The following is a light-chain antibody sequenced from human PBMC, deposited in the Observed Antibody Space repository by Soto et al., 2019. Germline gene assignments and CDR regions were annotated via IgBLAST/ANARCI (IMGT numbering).Light chain of an antibody. J-gene: IGKJ3*01. CDR1: QAISSA. CDR2: DAS. Sequence: IQLTQSPSSLSAAVGDRVTITCRASQAISSALAWYQQKPGKPPKLLIYDASTLQSGVPSRFSGTASGTDFTLTINSLQPEDFATYYCQQFNNWPVTSGPGTKVDIK. CDR3: QQFNNWPVT. V-gene: IGKV1D-13*01.